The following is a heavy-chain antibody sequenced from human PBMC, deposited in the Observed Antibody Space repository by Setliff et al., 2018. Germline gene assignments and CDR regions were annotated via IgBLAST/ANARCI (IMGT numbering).Heavy chain of an antibody. V-gene: IGHV3-7*04. CDR3: TKELDYIDTNVFQGGY. Sequence: PGGSLRLSCAVSGFTFSNYWMTWVRQAPGKGMEWVANIKQDGSESYYADSVKGRFTISRNTPKNPFYLQMNSLRVDDTAVYYCTKELDYIDTNVFQGGYWGQGTLVTVSS. CDR1: GFTFSNYW. J-gene: IGHJ4*02. D-gene: IGHD3-16*01. CDR2: IKQDGSES.